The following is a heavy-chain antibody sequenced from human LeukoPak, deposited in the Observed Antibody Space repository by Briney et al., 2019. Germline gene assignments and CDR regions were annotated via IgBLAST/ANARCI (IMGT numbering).Heavy chain of an antibody. J-gene: IGHJ4*02. CDR3: ARGPRYCSGGSCYCFY. CDR2: INSDGSST. D-gene: IGHD2-15*01. CDR1: GFTFSSYW. V-gene: IGHV3-74*01. Sequence: GGSLRLSCAASGFTFSSYWMHWVRQAPGKGLVWVSRINSDGSSTSYADSVKGRFTISRENAKNTLYLQMNSLRAEDTAVYYCARGPRYCSGGSCYCFYWGQGTLVTVSS.